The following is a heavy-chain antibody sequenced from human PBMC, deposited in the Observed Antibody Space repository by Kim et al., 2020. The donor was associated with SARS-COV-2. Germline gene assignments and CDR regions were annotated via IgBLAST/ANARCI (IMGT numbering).Heavy chain of an antibody. CDR3: ARDRRYGLGELYYYYYG. CDR1: GFTFSSYA. D-gene: IGHD3-10*01. J-gene: IGHJ6*01. Sequence: GGSLRLSCAASGFTFSSYAMSWVRQAPGKGLEWVANINNDGSSKYYADSVKGRFTISRDNAKNTLYLQMNSLRAEDTAVYYCARDRRYGLGELYYYYYG. CDR2: INNDGSSK. V-gene: IGHV3-7*03.